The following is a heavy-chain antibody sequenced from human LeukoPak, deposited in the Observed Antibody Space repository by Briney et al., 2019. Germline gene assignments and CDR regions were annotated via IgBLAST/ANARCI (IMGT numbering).Heavy chain of an antibody. CDR1: GFTFNSYA. CDR3: ARDFDSSGYYLNY. V-gene: IGHV3-30-3*01. J-gene: IGHJ4*02. Sequence: GGSRRLSCAASGFTFNSYAMHWVRQAPGKGLEWVAVISYDGSNEYYTDSVKGRFTISRDNSKNTLYLQMNTLRAEDTAVYYCARDFDSSGYYLNYWGQGALVTVSS. CDR2: ISYDGSNE. D-gene: IGHD3-22*01.